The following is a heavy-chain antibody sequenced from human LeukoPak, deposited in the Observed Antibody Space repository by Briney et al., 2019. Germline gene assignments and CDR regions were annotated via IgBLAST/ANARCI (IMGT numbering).Heavy chain of an antibody. D-gene: IGHD3-10*01. CDR3: ARGRGLTLSYHYFDY. V-gene: IGHV3-48*02. CDR1: GFTFSPLG. CDR2: ISSGTSTT. J-gene: IGHJ4*02. Sequence: GGALRLSCAASGFTFSPLGMNWVRQAPGRGLEWVSYISSGTSTTYYADSVKGRFTISRDNAKNSLYLQMNSLRDEDTAVYYCARGRGLTLSYHYFDYWGQGTLVTVSS.